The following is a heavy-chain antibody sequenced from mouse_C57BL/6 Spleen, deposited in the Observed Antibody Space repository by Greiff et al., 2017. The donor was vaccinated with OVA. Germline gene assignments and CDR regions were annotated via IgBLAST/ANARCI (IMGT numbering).Heavy chain of an antibody. V-gene: IGHV1-39*01. D-gene: IGHD3-2*02. J-gene: IGHJ1*03. CDR1: GYSFTDYN. CDR2: INPNSGTT. CDR3: ARKAGPDWYFDV. Sequence: VHVKQSGPELVKPGASVKISCKASGYSFTDYNMNWVKQSNGKSLEWIGVINPNSGTTVYNQNFKGKATLTVDQSSNTAYMQFTSLTSEDSAVYYCARKAGPDWYFDVWGTGTTVTVSS.